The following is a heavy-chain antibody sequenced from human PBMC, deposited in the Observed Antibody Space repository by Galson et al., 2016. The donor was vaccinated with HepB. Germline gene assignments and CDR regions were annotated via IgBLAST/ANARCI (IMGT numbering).Heavy chain of an antibody. CDR3: GRELFSSSLYPTYTYYYYGMDV. CDR1: GYTFSSYA. D-gene: IGHD6-13*01. V-gene: IGHV1-3*01. J-gene: IGHJ6*02. Sequence: SVKVSCKASGYTFSSYAMHWVRQAPGQRLEWMGWINAGNGTTKYSQKFQGRVTITRDTSAKTAYMELSRLRSEDTAVYYCGRELFSSSLYPTYTYYYYGMDVWGQGTTVTVSS. CDR2: INAGNGTT.